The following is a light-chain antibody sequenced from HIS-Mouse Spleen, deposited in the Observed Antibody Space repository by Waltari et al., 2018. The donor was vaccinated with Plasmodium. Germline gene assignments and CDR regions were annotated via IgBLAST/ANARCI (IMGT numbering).Light chain of an antibody. CDR1: QSVSSN. CDR3: QQYNNWSFT. CDR2: GAS. V-gene: IGKV3-15*01. J-gene: IGKJ3*01. Sequence: EIVMTQSPATLSVSPGERATLSCRASQSVSSNLVWYQQKPGQAPRLLIYGASTRATGIPARFSGSGSGTEFTLTISSLRSEDFAVYYCQQYNNWSFTFGPGTKVDIK.